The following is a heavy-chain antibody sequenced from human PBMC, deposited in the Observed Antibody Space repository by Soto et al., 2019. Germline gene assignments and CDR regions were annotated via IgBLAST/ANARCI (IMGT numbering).Heavy chain of an antibody. V-gene: IGHV1-3*01. CDR1: GYTFENYV. Sequence: GASVKVSCKAFGYTFENYVIHWVRQAPGHGLEWLGYMNAGTGNKKSSHLFQDRLILTRETSTSTAYMELRSLRSDDTAVYYCARDAPRLQYRRGYYYGMDVWGQGTTVTVSS. CDR3: ARDAPRLQYRRGYYYGMDV. D-gene: IGHD4-4*01. CDR2: MNAGTGNK. J-gene: IGHJ6*02.